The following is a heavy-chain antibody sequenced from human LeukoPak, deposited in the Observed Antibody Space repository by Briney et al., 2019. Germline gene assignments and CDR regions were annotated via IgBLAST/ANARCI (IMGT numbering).Heavy chain of an antibody. CDR2: IFPGDSDI. Sequence: GESLKISCKGSGYNFSNSWIGWVRQVPGKGLEWMGIIFPGDSDIRYNPSFQGQVTISADKSIDTAYLQWNSLKASDTAMYYCARQGVPSVLIVFDYWGQGTLVTVSS. CDR1: GYNFSNSW. CDR3: ARQGVPSVLIVFDY. D-gene: IGHD2-8*01. V-gene: IGHV5-51*01. J-gene: IGHJ4*02.